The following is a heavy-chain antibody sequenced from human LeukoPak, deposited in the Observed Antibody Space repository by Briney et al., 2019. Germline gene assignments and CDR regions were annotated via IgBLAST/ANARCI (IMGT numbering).Heavy chain of an antibody. Sequence: ASVKVSCKASGYTFTGYHMHWVRQAPGQGREWMGRINPNSGDTNYAQNFQGRVTMTRDTSISTAYMELSRLRSDDTAVNYCARDYCSSTSCLFDYWGQGTLVTVSS. V-gene: IGHV1-2*06. CDR3: ARDYCSSTSCLFDY. CDR2: INPNSGDT. J-gene: IGHJ4*02. CDR1: GYTFTGYH. D-gene: IGHD2-2*01.